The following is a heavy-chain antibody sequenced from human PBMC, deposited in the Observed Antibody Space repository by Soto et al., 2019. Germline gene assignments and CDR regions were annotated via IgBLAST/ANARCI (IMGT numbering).Heavy chain of an antibody. CDR3: ARSELEVSWPGRMDV. Sequence: QVQLQESGPGLVKPSQTLSLTCTVSGGSISSGDYYWSWIRQPPGKGLEWIGYIYYSGSTYYNPSLESRVTISVDTSKNQFSLKLRSVTAADTAVYYCARSELEVSWPGRMDVWGQGTTVTVSS. J-gene: IGHJ6*02. CDR1: GGSISSGDYY. V-gene: IGHV4-30-4*01. D-gene: IGHD3-10*01. CDR2: IYYSGST.